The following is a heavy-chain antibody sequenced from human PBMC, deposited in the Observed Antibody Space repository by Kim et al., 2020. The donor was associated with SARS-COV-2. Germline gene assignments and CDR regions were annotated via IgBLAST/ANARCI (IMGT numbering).Heavy chain of an antibody. CDR2: INHSGST. D-gene: IGHD3-10*01. V-gene: IGHV4-34*01. J-gene: IGHJ1*01. CDR1: GGSFSGYY. CDR3: ASRGALLWFGELPMD. Sequence: SETLSLTCAVYGGSFSGYYWSWIRQPPGKGLEWIGEINHSGSTNYNPSLKSRVTISVDTSKNQFSLKLSSVTAADTAVYYCASRGALLWFGELPMDWGQG.